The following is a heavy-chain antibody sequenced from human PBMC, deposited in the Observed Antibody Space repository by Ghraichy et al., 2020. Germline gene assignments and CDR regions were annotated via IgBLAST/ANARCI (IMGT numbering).Heavy chain of an antibody. V-gene: IGHV4-59*01. CDR2: IYYSGST. D-gene: IGHD3-10*01. J-gene: IGHJ5*02. CDR3: SRDSVGSNWFDP. CDR1: GGSISSDY. Sequence: SETLSLTCTVSGGSISSDYWSWIRQPPGKGLEWIGYIYYSGSTNYNPSLESRVSISVDTSKNQFSLKLRSVTAADTAVYYCSRDSVGSNWFDPWGQGTPVTVSP.